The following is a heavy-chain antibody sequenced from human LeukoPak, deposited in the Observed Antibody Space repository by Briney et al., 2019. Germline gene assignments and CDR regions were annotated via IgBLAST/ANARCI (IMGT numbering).Heavy chain of an antibody. CDR2: ISGPGSVT. CDR1: GFTFDDYA. D-gene: IGHD6-6*01. Sequence: PGGSLRLSCAGSGFTFDDYAMHWIRQPPGKGLQWVSLISGPGSVTHQADSVKGRFTISRDNSKNSLYLQMSSLRTEDTVLYYCARGTGSGSYLLDYWGQGTLATVSS. V-gene: IGHV3-43*02. J-gene: IGHJ4*02. CDR3: ARGTGSGSYLLDY.